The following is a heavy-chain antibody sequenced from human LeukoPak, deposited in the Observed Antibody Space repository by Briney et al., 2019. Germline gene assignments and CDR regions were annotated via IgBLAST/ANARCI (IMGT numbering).Heavy chain of an antibody. CDR1: GGSFSGYY. J-gene: IGHJ5*02. CDR3: ARDAIHLDSSGWFSVDSVAPSTPWFDP. Sequence: SETLSLTCAVYGGSFSGYYWSWIRQPPGKGLEWIGEINHSGSTNYNPSLKSRVTISVDTSKNQFSLKLSSVTAADTAVYYCARDAIHLDSSGWFSVDSVAPSTPWFDPWGQGTLVTVSS. CDR2: INHSGST. D-gene: IGHD6-19*01. V-gene: IGHV4-34*01.